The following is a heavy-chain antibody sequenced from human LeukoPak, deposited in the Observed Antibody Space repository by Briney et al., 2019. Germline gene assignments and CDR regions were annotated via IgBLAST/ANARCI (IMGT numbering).Heavy chain of an antibody. V-gene: IGHV1-69*13. CDR1: GGTFSSYA. J-gene: IGHJ3*02. Sequence: SVKVSCKASGGTFSSYAISWVRQAPGQGLEWMGGIIPIFGTANYAQKFQGRVTITADESTSTAYMELSSLRSEDTAVYYCARVTSITIFGVVIQGAFDIWGQGTMVTVSS. CDR3: ARVTSITIFGVVIQGAFDI. CDR2: IIPIFGTA. D-gene: IGHD3-3*01.